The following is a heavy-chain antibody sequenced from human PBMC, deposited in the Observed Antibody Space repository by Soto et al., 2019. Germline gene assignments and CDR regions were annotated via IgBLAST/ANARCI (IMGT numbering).Heavy chain of an antibody. CDR3: TREGVGRMTTNGYNFYGMDV. D-gene: IGHD2-2*02. CDR1: GGSISGYY. CDR2: VYYGGGA. V-gene: IGHV4-59*01. J-gene: IGHJ6*02. Sequence: EKPAVTYAVSGGSISGYYWSWFRQPPGKGLEWIGNVYYGGGAKYNPSVKRRVSISVDTSKNQFSLNLSSVTAADTAVYYCTREGVGRMTTNGYNFYGMDVWVLGIMVTV.